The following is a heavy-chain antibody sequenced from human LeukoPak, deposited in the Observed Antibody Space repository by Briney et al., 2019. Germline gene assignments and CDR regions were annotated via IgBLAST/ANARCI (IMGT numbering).Heavy chain of an antibody. J-gene: IGHJ5*02. D-gene: IGHD6-19*01. CDR2: INHSGST. CDR3: ARGGPSSGPYSSGWYSPLFAEPWFDP. CDR1: GGSFSGYY. V-gene: IGHV4-34*01. Sequence: PSETLSLTCAVYGGSFSGYYLSWIRQPPGKGLEWIGEINHSGSTYYNPSLKSRVTISVDTSKNQFSLKLSSVTAADTAVYYCARGGPSSGPYSSGWYSPLFAEPWFDPWGQGTLVTVSS.